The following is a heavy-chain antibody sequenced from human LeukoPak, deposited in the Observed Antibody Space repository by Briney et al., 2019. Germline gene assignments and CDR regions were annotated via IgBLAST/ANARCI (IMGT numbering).Heavy chain of an antibody. CDR3: ARARNNWFDP. J-gene: IGHJ5*02. CDR2: IYYSGST. CDR1: GGSISSGGYY. Sequence: SETLSLTCTVSGGSISSGGYYWSWIRQHPGKGLEWIGYIYYSGSTNYNPSLKSRVTISVDTSKNQFSLKLSSVTAADTAVYYCARARNNWFDPWGQGTLVTVSS. V-gene: IGHV4-61*08.